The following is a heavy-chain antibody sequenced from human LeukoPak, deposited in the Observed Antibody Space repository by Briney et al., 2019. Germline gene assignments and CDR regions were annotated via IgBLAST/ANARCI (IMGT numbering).Heavy chain of an antibody. D-gene: IGHD2-8*01. CDR3: ARWGGHCTSGLCYYFDC. CDR2: INPHSGDT. J-gene: IGHJ4*02. V-gene: IGHV1-2*02. Sequence: ASAKVSCKASEYTFTGYYLHWVRQAPGQGLEWMGWINPHSGDTDYAQKFQGRVTMTRDTSISTAYMELSRLRSDDTAVYYCARWGGHCTSGLCYYFDCWGQGTLVTVSS. CDR1: EYTFTGYY.